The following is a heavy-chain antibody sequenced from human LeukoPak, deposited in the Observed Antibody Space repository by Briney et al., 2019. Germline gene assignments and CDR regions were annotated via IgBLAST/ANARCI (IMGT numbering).Heavy chain of an antibody. CDR2: VSSGGGT. CDR1: GGSISTDY. CDR3: VRASVESGGAFDI. Sequence: PSETLSLTCTVSGGSISTDYWSWIRQPPGKGLDWIGYVSSGGGTNYNPSLKSRVITSADTSKNQFSLNLTSVTAADTAVCYCVRASVESGGAFDIWGQGTMVTVSS. D-gene: IGHD2-15*01. J-gene: IGHJ3*02. V-gene: IGHV4-59*01.